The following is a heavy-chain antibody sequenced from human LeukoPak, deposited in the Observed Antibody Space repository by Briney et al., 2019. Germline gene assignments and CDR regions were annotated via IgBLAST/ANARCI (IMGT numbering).Heavy chain of an antibody. CDR2: ISKDGSHE. J-gene: IGHJ4*02. CDR1: GFTFSSFG. V-gene: IGHV3-30*13. CDR3: ARDWFERGWHLDY. D-gene: IGHD6-19*01. Sequence: PGRSLRLSCAASGFTFSSFGMHWVRQAPGKGLEWVSLISKDGSHEFYADSVKGRFTISRDNFKNSLFLDMTSLGPEDTAVYYCARDWFERGWHLDYWGQGALVTVSS.